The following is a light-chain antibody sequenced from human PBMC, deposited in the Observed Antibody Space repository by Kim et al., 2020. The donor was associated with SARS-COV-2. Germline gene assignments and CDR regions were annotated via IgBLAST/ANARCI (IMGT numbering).Light chain of an antibody. CDR2: GAS. Sequence: ANVGDRVTITCRASQNIRTYLNWYQQKLGTAPKFLIYGASTLQSDVPPRFSGSGSGTKFSITISSLQPEDFATYYCQQSYSNPQTFGQGTKVDIK. V-gene: IGKV1-39*01. CDR3: QQSYSNPQT. J-gene: IGKJ1*01. CDR1: QNIRTY.